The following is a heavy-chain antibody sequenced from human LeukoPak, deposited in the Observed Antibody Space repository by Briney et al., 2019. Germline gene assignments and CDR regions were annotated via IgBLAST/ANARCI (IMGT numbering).Heavy chain of an antibody. Sequence: GGSLRLSCAASGFTFSSHSMNWVRQAPGKGLEWVSSISSSSSYIYYADSVKGRFTISRDNAKNSLYLQMNSLRAEDTAVYYCASSRLTGTDYWGQGTLVTVSS. CDR2: ISSSSSYI. V-gene: IGHV3-21*01. D-gene: IGHD3-9*01. CDR1: GFTFSSHS. J-gene: IGHJ4*02. CDR3: ASSRLTGTDY.